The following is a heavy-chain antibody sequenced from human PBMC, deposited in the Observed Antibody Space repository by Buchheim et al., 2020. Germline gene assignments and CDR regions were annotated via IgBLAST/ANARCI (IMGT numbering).Heavy chain of an antibody. V-gene: IGHV1-2*02. CDR1: GYIFTGYY. CDR3: AREEIVVPPPTIKYGMDV. CDR2: INPNSGGT. J-gene: IGHJ6*02. D-gene: IGHD2-2*01. Sequence: QVQLVQSGAEVKKPGASVKVSCKASGYIFTGYYVHWVRQAPGQGLEWMGWINPNSGGTNYAQKFQGRVTTTRDMSNRTAYMELSRLRYDDTAVYYCAREEIVVPPPTIKYGMDVWGQGTT.